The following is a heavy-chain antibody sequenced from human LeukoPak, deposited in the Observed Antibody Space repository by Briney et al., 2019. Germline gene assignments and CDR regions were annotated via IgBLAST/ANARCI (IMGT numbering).Heavy chain of an antibody. CDR3: ARDQDSHGPHDRWFDP. V-gene: IGHV1-69*04. CDR1: GATFSSYA. Sequence: GASVTVSCKASGATFSSYAISWVRQPPAQGLEWMGRIIPIFGIANYAQKFQGRVTITADKYTSTAYMELSSLRSEDTAVYYCARDQDSHGPHDRWFDPWGQGTLVTVSS. J-gene: IGHJ5*02. CDR2: IIPIFGIA. D-gene: IGHD2-15*01.